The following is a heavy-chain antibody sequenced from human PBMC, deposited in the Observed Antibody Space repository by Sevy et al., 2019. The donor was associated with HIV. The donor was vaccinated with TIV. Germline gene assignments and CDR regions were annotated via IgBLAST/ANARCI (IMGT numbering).Heavy chain of an antibody. CDR3: TTLLGVPFDY. D-gene: IGHD3-10*01. CDR1: GFTFSSYW. J-gene: IGHJ4*02. CDR2: IKQDGSEK. Sequence: GGSLRLSCAASGFTFSSYWMSWVRQAPGKGLEWVANIKQDGSEKYYVDSVKGRFTISRDNAKNSLYLQMNSLKSEDSALYYCTTLLGVPFDYWGQGALVTVSS. V-gene: IGHV3-7*03.